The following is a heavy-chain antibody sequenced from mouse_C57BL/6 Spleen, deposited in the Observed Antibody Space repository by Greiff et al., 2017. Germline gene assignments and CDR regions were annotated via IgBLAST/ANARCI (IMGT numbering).Heavy chain of an antibody. CDR2: IDPSDSYT. CDR3: ARRGGCFDY. CDR1: GYTFTSYW. V-gene: IGHV1-50*01. Sequence: QVQLQQPGAELVKPGASVKLSCKASGYTFTSYWMQWVKQRPGQGLEWIGEIDPSDSYTNYNQKFKGKATLTVDTSSSTAYMQLSSLTSEDSAVYYCARRGGCFDYWGQGTTLTVSS. J-gene: IGHJ2*01.